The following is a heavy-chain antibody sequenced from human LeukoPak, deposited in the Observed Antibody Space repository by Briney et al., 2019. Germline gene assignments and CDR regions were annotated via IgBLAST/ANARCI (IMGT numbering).Heavy chain of an antibody. CDR3: VTITLPGYFDY. V-gene: IGHV3-53*01. CDR2: IYSGGTT. D-gene: IGHD3-10*01. J-gene: IGHJ4*02. Sequence: GGSLRLSCAASGFTFSTYTMIWVRQAPGKGLEWVSVIYSGGTTYYADSVEGRFTISRDDSKNTLYLQMNSLRAEDTAVYYCVTITLPGYFDYWGQGTLVTVSS. CDR1: GFTFSTYT.